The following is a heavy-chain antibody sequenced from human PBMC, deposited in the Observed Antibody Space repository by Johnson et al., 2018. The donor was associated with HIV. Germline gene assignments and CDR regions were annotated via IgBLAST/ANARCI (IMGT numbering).Heavy chain of an antibody. CDR1: GFTFSDYY. D-gene: IGHD2/OR15-2a*01. V-gene: IGHV3-11*01. J-gene: IGHJ3*02. Sequence: VQVVESGGGLVKPGGSLRLSCAASGFTFSDYYMSWIRQAPGTGLEWVSHISSSGGPLNYAVSVTGRFSISRDRAKNSLYLQMDRLRAEDTAVYYCARVRGRLDQEDSTGYETFDIWGQGTMVTVSS. CDR3: ARVRGRLDQEDSTGYETFDI. CDR2: ISSSGGPL.